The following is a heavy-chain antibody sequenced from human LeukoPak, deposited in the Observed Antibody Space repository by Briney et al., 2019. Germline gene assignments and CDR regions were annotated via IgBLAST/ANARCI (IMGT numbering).Heavy chain of an antibody. CDR3: AKDISSSSWSRGAFDI. CDR2: IKQDGSEK. Sequence: GGSLRLSCAASGFTFSNYWMSWVRQAPGKGLEWVANIKQDGSEKYYVNSVKGRFTISRDNAKNSLYLQMNSLRAEDMALYYCAKDISSSSWSRGAFDIWGQGTMVTVSS. D-gene: IGHD6-13*01. V-gene: IGHV3-7*03. CDR1: GFTFSNYW. J-gene: IGHJ3*02.